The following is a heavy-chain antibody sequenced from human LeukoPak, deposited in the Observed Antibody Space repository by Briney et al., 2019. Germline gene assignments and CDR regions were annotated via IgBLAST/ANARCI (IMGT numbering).Heavy chain of an antibody. V-gene: IGHV3-30*02. J-gene: IGHJ4*02. CDR2: IRYDGSDT. CDR3: AKGGSWDDYVWGSYRLPYYFDY. D-gene: IGHD3-16*02. Sequence: GGSLRLSCAASGFTFSTYGMHWVRQSPGKGLEWVAFIRYDGSDTYYADSVKGRFTISRDNSKNTLYLQMNSLRAEDTAVYYCAKGGSWDDYVWGSYRLPYYFDYWGQGTLVTVSS. CDR1: GFTFSTYG.